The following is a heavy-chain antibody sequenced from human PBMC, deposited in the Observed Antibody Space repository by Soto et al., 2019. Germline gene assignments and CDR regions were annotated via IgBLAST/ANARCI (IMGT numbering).Heavy chain of an antibody. CDR3: AREDSSGWSGESLDV. Sequence: LXLTCALYGESLRGHSWNWILQPPGKGLEWVGEIDQSGSSNYNPSLKSRANISVDTSQNQFSLRLSSMTAADTGVYYCAREDSSGWSGESLDVWGQGTTVTVSS. CDR1: GESLRGHS. J-gene: IGHJ6*02. CDR2: IDQSGSS. D-gene: IGHD6-19*01. V-gene: IGHV4-34*01.